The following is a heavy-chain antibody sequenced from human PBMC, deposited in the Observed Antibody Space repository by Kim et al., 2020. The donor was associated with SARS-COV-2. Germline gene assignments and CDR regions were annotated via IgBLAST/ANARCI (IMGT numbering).Heavy chain of an antibody. Sequence: GGSLRLSCEGSGFPFSNYAMTWVRQAPGKGLEWVSSISFNTGRTNYADSVKGRFTISRDNSRSTVSLQMNSLRAEDTALYYCAKGRGNWGGNRLRIWG. D-gene: IGHD7-27*01. CDR3: AKGRGNWGGNRLRI. CDR1: GFPFSNYA. CDR2: ISFNTGRT. J-gene: IGHJ3*02. V-gene: IGHV3-23*01.